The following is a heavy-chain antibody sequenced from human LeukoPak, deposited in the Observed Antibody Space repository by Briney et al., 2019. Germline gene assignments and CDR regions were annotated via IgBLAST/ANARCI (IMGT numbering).Heavy chain of an antibody. D-gene: IGHD4-17*01. V-gene: IGHV1-69*13. CDR2: IIPIFGTA. J-gene: IGHJ4*02. CDR1: GGTFTSYA. Sequence: APVNVSCKASGGTFTSYAISWVRQAPGQGREWMGGIIPIFGTANYAHKFQGRVTITADESTSTAYMERSSLRSEDTAVYYCARIRYYGDYAFDYWGQGTLVTVSS. CDR3: ARIRYYGDYAFDY.